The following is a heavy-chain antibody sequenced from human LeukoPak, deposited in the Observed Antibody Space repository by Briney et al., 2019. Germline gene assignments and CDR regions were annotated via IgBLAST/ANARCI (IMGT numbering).Heavy chain of an antibody. CDR1: GGSISSYY. J-gene: IGHJ4*02. CDR3: ARHNFKLLWFGSHFDY. CDR2: IYTSGST. D-gene: IGHD3-10*01. Sequence: SETLSLTCTVSGGSISSYYWSWIRQPAGKGLEWIGRIYTSGSTNYNPSLKSRVTMSVDTSKNQFSLKLSSVTGADTAVYYCARHNFKLLWFGSHFDYWGQGTLVTVSS. V-gene: IGHV4-4*07.